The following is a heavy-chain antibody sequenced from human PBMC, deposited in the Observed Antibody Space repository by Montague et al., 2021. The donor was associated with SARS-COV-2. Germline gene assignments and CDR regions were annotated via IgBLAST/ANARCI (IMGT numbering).Heavy chain of an antibody. V-gene: IGHV4-39*01. Sequence: SETLSLTCLVSGGTISTDNLYWYWAWFLQPPGKGLEWIGSIFHNGDSYYNPSLNTRVTISIDTSRNHFSLLLTSVTAPATAVYYCAGHVSNLRAAVDYFDYWGQGTPVTV. D-gene: IGHD5/OR15-5a*01. CDR3: AGHVSNLRAAVDYFDY. CDR2: IFHNGDS. CDR1: GGTISTDNLYWY. J-gene: IGHJ4*02.